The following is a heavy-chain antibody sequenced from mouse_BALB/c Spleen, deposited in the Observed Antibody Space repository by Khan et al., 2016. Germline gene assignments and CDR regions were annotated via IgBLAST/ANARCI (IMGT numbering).Heavy chain of an antibody. J-gene: IGHJ3*01. V-gene: IGHV6-6*02. Sequence: EVKLEESGGGLVQPGGSMKLSCVASGFTFSNYWMNWVRQSPEKGLEWVAEIRLKSNNYATHYAVSVKGKFTISRDDSKNSVYLQMNNLRAEDTGIYYCTKAHYSFAYWGQGTLVTVSA. CDR1: GFTFSNYW. CDR3: TKAHYSFAY. D-gene: IGHD1-2*01. CDR2: IRLKSNNYAT.